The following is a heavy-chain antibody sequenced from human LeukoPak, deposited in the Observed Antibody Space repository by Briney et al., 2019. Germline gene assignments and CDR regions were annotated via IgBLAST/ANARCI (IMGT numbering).Heavy chain of an antibody. CDR2: IYYSGST. D-gene: IGHD5-18*01. J-gene: IGHJ5*02. Sequence: NTGGSLRLSCAASGFTFSSYSMNWVRQPPGKGLEWIGSIYYSGSTYYNPSLKSRVTISVDTSKNQFSLKLSSVTAADTAVYYCARGLRIQLWFHWFDPWGQGTLVTVSS. CDR1: GFTFSSYS. V-gene: IGHV4-39*07. CDR3: ARGLRIQLWFHWFDP.